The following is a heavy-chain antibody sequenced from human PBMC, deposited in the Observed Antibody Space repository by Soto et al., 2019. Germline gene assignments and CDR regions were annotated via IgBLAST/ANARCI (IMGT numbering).Heavy chain of an antibody. CDR1: GGSISSSNW. Sequence: QVQLQESGPGLVKPSGTLSLTCAVSGGSISSSNWWSWVRQPPGKGLEWIGEIYHSGSTNYNPSLKSRVTISLDKSKNQVSLKLNSVSAADTAVYYCVRGLAAPATDHWGQGTLVTVSS. D-gene: IGHD6-13*01. CDR3: VRGLAAPATDH. V-gene: IGHV4-4*02. J-gene: IGHJ1*01. CDR2: IYHSGST.